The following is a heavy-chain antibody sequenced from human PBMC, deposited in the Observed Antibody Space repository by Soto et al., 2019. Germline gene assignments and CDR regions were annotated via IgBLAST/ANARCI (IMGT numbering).Heavy chain of an antibody. V-gene: IGHV3-30-3*01. CDR2: ISYDGSNK. Sequence: GGSLRLSCAASGFTFSSYAMHWVRQAPGKGLEWVAVISYDGSNKYYADSVKGRFTISRDNSKNTLYLQMNSLRAEDTAVYYCARQLTFSSARDAFDIWGQGTMVTVSS. CDR3: ARQLTFSSARDAFDI. CDR1: GFTFSSYA. J-gene: IGHJ3*02. D-gene: IGHD6-6*01.